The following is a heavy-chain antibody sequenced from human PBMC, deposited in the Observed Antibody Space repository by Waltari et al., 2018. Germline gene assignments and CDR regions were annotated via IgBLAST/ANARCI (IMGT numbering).Heavy chain of an antibody. J-gene: IGHJ4*02. CDR1: GFTFSSYA. D-gene: IGHD7-27*01. CDR3: ARDALLGDY. Sequence: QVQLVESGGGVVQPGRSLRLSCAASGFTFSSYAMPWVRQAPGKGLEWVAVISYDGSNKYYADSVKGRFTISRDNSKNTLYLQMNSLRAEDTAVYYCARDALLGDYWGQGTLVTVSS. CDR2: ISYDGSNK. V-gene: IGHV3-30-3*01.